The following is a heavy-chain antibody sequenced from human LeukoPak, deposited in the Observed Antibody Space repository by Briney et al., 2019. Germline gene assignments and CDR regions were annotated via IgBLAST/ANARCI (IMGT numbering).Heavy chain of an antibody. D-gene: IGHD6-19*01. J-gene: IGHJ3*02. CDR2: ISSSSSYI. V-gene: IGHV3-21*01. CDR3: ARGTYSRGGYGAFDI. Sequence: KPGGSLRLSCAASGFTFSSYSMNWVRQPPGKGLEWVSTISSSSSYIYYADSVKDRCTISSDNAKNSLYLQMNSLRAKDTAVYYCARGTYSRGGYGAFDIWGQGTKVTVSS. CDR1: GFTFSSYS.